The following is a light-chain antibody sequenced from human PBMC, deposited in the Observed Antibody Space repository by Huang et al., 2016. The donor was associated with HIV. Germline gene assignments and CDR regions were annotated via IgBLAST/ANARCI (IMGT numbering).Light chain of an antibody. Sequence: AIQLTQSPPSLSASAGDRVTITCRASQDINTELARYQQKSGKAPKLLIYDASNLKSGVPSRFSGSGSGTDFTLSISSLQPEDFATYYCQQFNGFSLTFGGGTRVEIK. CDR2: DAS. CDR1: QDINTE. CDR3: QQFNGFSLT. J-gene: IGKJ4*01. V-gene: IGKV1-13*02.